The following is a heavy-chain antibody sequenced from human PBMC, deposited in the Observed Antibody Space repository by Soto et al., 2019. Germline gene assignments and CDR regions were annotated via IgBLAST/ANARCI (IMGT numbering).Heavy chain of an antibody. Sequence: GASVKVSCKASGYTFTSYAMHWVRQAPGQRLEWMGWINAGNGNTKYSQKFQGRVTITRDTSASTAYMELSSLRSEDTAVYYCARDLMITFGGVLGPGDYWGQGTLVTVSS. D-gene: IGHD3-16*02. J-gene: IGHJ4*02. CDR2: INAGNGNT. CDR1: GYTFTSYA. CDR3: ARDLMITFGGVLGPGDY. V-gene: IGHV1-3*01.